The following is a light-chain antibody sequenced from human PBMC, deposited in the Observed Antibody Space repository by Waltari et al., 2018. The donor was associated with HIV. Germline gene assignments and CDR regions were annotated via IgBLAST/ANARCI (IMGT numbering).Light chain of an antibody. Sequence: QSVLTQPPSASGTPGQRVTLSCSGSSSNTGSNYVYWYQQLPGTAPKLLIDRNNQRPSGVPDRFSGSKSGTSASLAISGLRSEDEADYYCAAWDDSLSGVVFGGGTKLTVL. CDR2: RNN. CDR3: AAWDDSLSGVV. V-gene: IGLV1-47*01. J-gene: IGLJ2*01. CDR1: SSNTGSNY.